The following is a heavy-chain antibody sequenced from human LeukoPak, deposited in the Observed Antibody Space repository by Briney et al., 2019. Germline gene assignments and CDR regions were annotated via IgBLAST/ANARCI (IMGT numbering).Heavy chain of an antibody. Sequence: GGSLRLSCAASGFTFSSYAMSWVRQAPGKGLEWVSVISGSGSSTYYSDSVKGRFTISRDNSKNTLYLQMNSLRAEDTAVYYCAKDAVGATSIFDYWGQGTLVTVSS. CDR2: ISGSGSST. J-gene: IGHJ4*02. CDR3: AKDAVGATSIFDY. V-gene: IGHV3-23*01. CDR1: GFTFSSYA. D-gene: IGHD1-26*01.